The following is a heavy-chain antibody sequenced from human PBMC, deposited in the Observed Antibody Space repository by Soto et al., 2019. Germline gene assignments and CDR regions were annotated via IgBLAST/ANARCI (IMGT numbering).Heavy chain of an antibody. J-gene: IGHJ4*02. V-gene: IGHV3-30*18. CDR3: AKDRYSGTYPTDFDY. CDR1: GFTFSSYG. D-gene: IGHD1-26*01. Sequence: QVQLVQSGGGVVQPGRSLRLSCAGSGFTFSSYGIHWVRQAPGKGLEWVALISCDGGNEKYTESVKDRFTISRDDSHNVAYLQMSSMRTEDTAMYYCAKDRYSGTYPTDFDYWGQGSLVTVSS. CDR2: ISCDGGNE.